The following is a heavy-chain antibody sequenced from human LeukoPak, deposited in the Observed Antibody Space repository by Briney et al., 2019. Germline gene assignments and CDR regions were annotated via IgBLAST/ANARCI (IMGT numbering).Heavy chain of an antibody. D-gene: IGHD1-14*01. CDR2: VSTYNGDT. J-gene: IGHJ1*01. CDR1: GYTFTDFG. V-gene: IGHV1-18*01. Sequence: GASVKVSCKASGYTFTDFGFIWVRQAPGQGLEWMGWVSTYNGDTDYAKKFQDRVTMTTESSTQTTFMELRNLRSGDTAVYYCARAESMALYFLYWGQGTLVSVSS. CDR3: ARAESMALYFLY.